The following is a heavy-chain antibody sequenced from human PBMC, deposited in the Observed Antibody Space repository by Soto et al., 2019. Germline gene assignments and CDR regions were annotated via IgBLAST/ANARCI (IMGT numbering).Heavy chain of an antibody. CDR1: GYSFTRYG. D-gene: IGHD3-16*01. CDR3: ARMGDVPYYYYDLDV. Sequence: QVQLVQSGAEVKKPGASVKVSCKASGYSFTRYGISWVRQAPGQGLEWMGWISGYNANTNYPENLQGRVTMTTDTSTSTDYMVVRNLISDDTAVYYCARMGDVPYYYYDLDVRGQGTTVTVSS. CDR2: ISGYNANT. J-gene: IGHJ6*02. V-gene: IGHV1-18*01.